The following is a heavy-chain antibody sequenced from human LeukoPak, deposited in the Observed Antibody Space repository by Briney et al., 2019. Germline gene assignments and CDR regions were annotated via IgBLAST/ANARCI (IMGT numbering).Heavy chain of an antibody. CDR3: ASTRGYSYDHTGYCGGDCYYYFDY. D-gene: IGHD2-21*01. CDR2: IIPIFGTA. J-gene: IGHJ4*02. Sequence: ASVKVSCKASGGTFSSYAISWVRQAPGQGLEWMGGIIPIFGTANYAQKFQGRATITADESTSTAYMELSSLRSEDTAVYYCASTRGYSYDHTGYCGGDCYYYFDYWGQGTLVTVSS. CDR1: GGTFSSYA. V-gene: IGHV1-69*13.